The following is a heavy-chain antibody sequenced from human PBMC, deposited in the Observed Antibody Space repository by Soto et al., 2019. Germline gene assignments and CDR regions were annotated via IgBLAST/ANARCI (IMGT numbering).Heavy chain of an antibody. J-gene: IGHJ6*02. CDR2: IDYSVTT. D-gene: IGHD3-10*01. CDR1: GGSVSSGTYY. Sequence: QLQLQESGPGLVKPSETLSLTCTVSGGSVSSGTYYWGWIRQPPGKGLEWIGSIDYSVTTYYNPSLKSRVTISEDTSKNQFSLKLTSVTAADTAVYYCARVDSGFGATMDVWGQGTTVTVSS. CDR3: ARVDSGFGATMDV. V-gene: IGHV4-39*01.